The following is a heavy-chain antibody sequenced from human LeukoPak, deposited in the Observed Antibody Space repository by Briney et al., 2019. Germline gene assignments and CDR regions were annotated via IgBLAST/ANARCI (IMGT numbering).Heavy chain of an antibody. CDR1: GGSISSGSYY. D-gene: IGHD6-19*01. CDR2: IYTSGIT. Sequence: SETLSLTCTVSGGSISSGSYYWGWIRQPAGTGLEWIVRIYTSGITNYNPSLKSRVTISVDTSKNQFSLKLSSVTAADTAVYYCARGTGAVAGYWGQGTLVTVSS. CDR3: ARGTGAVAGY. V-gene: IGHV4-61*02. J-gene: IGHJ4*02.